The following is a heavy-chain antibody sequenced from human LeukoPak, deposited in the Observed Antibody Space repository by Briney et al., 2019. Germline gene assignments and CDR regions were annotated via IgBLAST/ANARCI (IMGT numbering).Heavy chain of an antibody. J-gene: IGHJ4*02. CDR1: GGSISSYY. D-gene: IGHD3-22*01. Sequence: PSETLSLTCTVSGGSISSYYWGWIRQPPGKGLEWIGSIYYSGSTYYNPSLKSRVTMSVDTSKNQFSLKLSSVTAADTAVYYCARGGYYYDSSGYYYFDYWGQGTLVTVSS. CDR2: IYYSGST. V-gene: IGHV4-39*07. CDR3: ARGGYYYDSSGYYYFDY.